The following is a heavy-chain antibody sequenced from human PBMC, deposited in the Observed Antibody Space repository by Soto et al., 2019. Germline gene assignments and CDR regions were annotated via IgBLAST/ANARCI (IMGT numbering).Heavy chain of an antibody. CDR3: ARHNGYYYDSSCYSWYDY. CDR1: GYSFTTNW. Sequence: PGASLKISCKGSGYSFTTNWIGWVRQLPGKGLEWMGIIYPGDSDTRYSPSFQGQVTISADKSISTAYLQWSSLKASDTAMYDCARHNGYYYDSSCYSWYDYWGQGTLVTVSS. D-gene: IGHD3-22*01. V-gene: IGHV5-51*01. CDR2: IYPGDSDT. J-gene: IGHJ4*02.